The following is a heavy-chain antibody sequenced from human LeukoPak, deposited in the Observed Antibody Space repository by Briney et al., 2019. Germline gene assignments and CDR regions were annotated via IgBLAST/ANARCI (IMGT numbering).Heavy chain of an antibody. D-gene: IGHD3-22*01. V-gene: IGHV3-23*01. CDR1: GFTFSTYT. CDR2: ISSSGGNT. J-gene: IGHJ4*02. Sequence: HPGGSLRLSCAASGFTFSTYTMSWVRQTPGKGLEWVSAISSSGGNTYYADSVKGRFTISRDNSKNTLYLQMNSLRAEDTALYYCAKDQGFYYDSSGYLGFDYWGQGALVTVSS. CDR3: AKDQGFYYDSSGYLGFDY.